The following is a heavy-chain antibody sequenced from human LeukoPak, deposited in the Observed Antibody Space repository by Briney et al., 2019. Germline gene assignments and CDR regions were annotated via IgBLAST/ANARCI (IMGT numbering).Heavy chain of an antibody. Sequence: ASVKVSCKAPGYTFTSYGISWVRQAPGQGLEWMGWISAYNGNTNYAQKLQGRVTMTTDTSTSTAYMELRSLRSDDTAVYYCARARYFDSYIRFDPWGQGTLVTVSS. V-gene: IGHV1-18*01. D-gene: IGHD3-9*01. J-gene: IGHJ5*02. CDR1: GYTFTSYG. CDR2: ISAYNGNT. CDR3: ARARYFDSYIRFDP.